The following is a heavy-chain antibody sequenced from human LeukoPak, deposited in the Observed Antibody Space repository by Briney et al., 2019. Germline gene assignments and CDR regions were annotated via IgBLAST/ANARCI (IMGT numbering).Heavy chain of an antibody. CDR3: ARDLSSATSLLWFGGDYYYYMDV. CDR2: IYYSGST. J-gene: IGHJ6*03. Sequence: SETLSLTCTVSGGSISSSSYYWGWIRQPPGKGLEWIGSIYYSGSTYYNPSLKSRVTISVDTSKNQFSLKLSSVTAADTAVYYCARDLSSATSLLWFGGDYYYYMDVWGKGTTVTVSS. V-gene: IGHV4-39*07. CDR1: GGSISSSSYY. D-gene: IGHD3-10*01.